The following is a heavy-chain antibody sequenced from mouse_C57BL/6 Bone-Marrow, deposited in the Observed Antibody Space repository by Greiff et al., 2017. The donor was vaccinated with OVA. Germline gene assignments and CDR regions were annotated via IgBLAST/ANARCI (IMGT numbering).Heavy chain of an antibody. CDR2: INPGSGGT. V-gene: IGHV1-54*01. D-gene: IGHD2-5*01. CDR1: GYAFTNYL. J-gene: IGHJ2*01. CDR3: ARWGYYSNYYFDY. Sequence: QVHVKQSGAELVRPGTSVKVSCKASGYAFTNYLIEWVKQRPGQGLEWIGVINPGSGGTNYNEKFKGKATLTADKSSSTAYMQLSSLTSEDSAVYFCARWGYYSNYYFDYWGQGTTLTVSS.